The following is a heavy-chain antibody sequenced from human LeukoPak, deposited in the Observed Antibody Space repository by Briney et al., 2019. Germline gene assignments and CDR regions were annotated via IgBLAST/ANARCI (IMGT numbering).Heavy chain of an antibody. V-gene: IGHV4-34*01. Sequence: SETLSLTCAVYGGSFSGYYWSWIRQPPGKGLEWIGEINHSGSTNYNPSLKSRVTISVDTSKNQFSLKLSSVTAADTAVYYCARHLMTTVVTPYYFDYWGQGTLVTVSS. CDR1: GGSFSGYY. D-gene: IGHD4-23*01. CDR3: ARHLMTTVVTPYYFDY. CDR2: INHSGST. J-gene: IGHJ4*02.